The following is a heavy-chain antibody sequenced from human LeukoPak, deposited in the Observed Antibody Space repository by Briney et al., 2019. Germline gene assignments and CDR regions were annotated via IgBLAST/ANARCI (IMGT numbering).Heavy chain of an antibody. CDR2: IHHSGST. CDR1: GYSISSGYY. V-gene: IGHV4-38-2*02. D-gene: IGHD3-22*01. J-gene: IGHJ4*02. Sequence: SETLSLTCTVSGYSISSGYYWGWIRQPPGKGLEWIGSIHHSGSTYYNPSLKSRVTISVDTSKNQFSLKLSSVTAADTAVYYCAGDSSYYYDSSGYYVYWGQGTLVTVSS. CDR3: AGDSSYYYDSSGYYVY.